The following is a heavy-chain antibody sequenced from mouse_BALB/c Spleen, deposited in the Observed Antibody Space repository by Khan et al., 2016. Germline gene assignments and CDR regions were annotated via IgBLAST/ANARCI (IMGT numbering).Heavy chain of an antibody. Sequence: VQLQQSGPELVKPGASVKMSCKASGYTFTSYVMHWVKQKPGQGLEWIGYINPYNDGTKYNEKFKGKATLTSDKSSSTAYMELSSLTSEDSAVYYCARSGRLLFPSFDYWGQGTTLTVSS. J-gene: IGHJ2*01. V-gene: IGHV1S136*01. D-gene: IGHD2-3*01. CDR2: INPYNDGT. CDR1: GYTFTSYV. CDR3: ARSGRLLFPSFDY.